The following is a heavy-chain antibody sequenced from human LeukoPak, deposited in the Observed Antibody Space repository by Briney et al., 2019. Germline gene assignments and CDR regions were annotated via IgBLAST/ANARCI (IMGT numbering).Heavy chain of an antibody. CDR2: ISSSGRTI. V-gene: IGHV3-48*03. CDR1: GFTLSNYE. J-gene: IGHJ4*02. Sequence: PGGSLRLSCAASGFTLSNYEMNWVRQAPGKGLEWVSYISSSGRTIYYADSVKGRFTISRDNAKSSLYLQMNSLRAEDTAVYYCAREGISSSDPFDYWGQGTLVTVSS. CDR3: AREGISSSDPFDY. D-gene: IGHD2-15*01.